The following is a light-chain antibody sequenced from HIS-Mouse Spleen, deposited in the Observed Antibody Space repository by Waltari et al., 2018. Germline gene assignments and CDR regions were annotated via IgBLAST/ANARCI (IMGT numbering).Light chain of an antibody. J-gene: IGLJ3*02. CDR3: CSYAGSSTYWV. V-gene: IGLV2-23*01. CDR2: EGS. Sequence: QSALTQPASVSGSPGQSITISCTGTSSDVVSYNLVSWYQQHPGKAPQLMIYEGSKRPSGVSNRFSGSKSGNTASLTISGLQAEDEADYYCCSYAGSSTYWVFGGGTKLTVL. CDR1: SSDVVSYNL.